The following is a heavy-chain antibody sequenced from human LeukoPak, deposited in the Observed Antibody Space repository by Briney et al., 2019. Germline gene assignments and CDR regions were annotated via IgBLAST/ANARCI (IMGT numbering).Heavy chain of an antibody. CDR1: GSSISSGGYY. Sequence: SETLSLTCTVSGSSISSGGYYWSWIRQHPGKGLEWIGYIYYSGSTYYNPSLKSRVTISVDTSKNQFSLKLSSVTAADTAVYYCARVLSARVDYWGQGTLVTVSS. D-gene: IGHD3-16*02. V-gene: IGHV4-31*03. J-gene: IGHJ4*02. CDR3: ARVLSARVDY. CDR2: IYYSGST.